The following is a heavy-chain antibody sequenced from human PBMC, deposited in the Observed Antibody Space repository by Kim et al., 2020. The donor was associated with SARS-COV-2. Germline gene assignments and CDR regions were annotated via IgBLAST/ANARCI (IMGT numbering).Heavy chain of an antibody. D-gene: IGHD6-13*01. CDR2: RKQDGSEK. V-gene: IGHV3-7*01. Sequence: GGSLRLSCAASGFTFSSYWMSWVRQAPGKGLEWVANRKQDGSEKYYVDSVKGRFTISRDNAKNSLYLQMNSLRAEDTAVYYCAREMAAAGTSYYYYGMDVWGQGTTVAVSS. CDR1: GFTFSSYW. J-gene: IGHJ6*02. CDR3: AREMAAAGTSYYYYGMDV.